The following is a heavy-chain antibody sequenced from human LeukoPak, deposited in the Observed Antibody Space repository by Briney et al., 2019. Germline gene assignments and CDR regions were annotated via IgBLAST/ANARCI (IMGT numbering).Heavy chain of an antibody. Sequence: GGSLRLSCVATGFPFSSYWMTWVRQAPGKGLEWVANIKQDGSKKSYVDSVKGRFTISRDNAKNSLYLQMNSLRAEDTAIYYCTRVGYIDEGIDYWGQGTLVTVSS. J-gene: IGHJ4*02. V-gene: IGHV3-7*04. CDR1: GFPFSSYW. CDR2: IKQDGSKK. D-gene: IGHD5-24*01. CDR3: TRVGYIDEGIDY.